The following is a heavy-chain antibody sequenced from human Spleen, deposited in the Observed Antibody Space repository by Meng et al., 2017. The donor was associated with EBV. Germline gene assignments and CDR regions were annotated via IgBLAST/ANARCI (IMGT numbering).Heavy chain of an antibody. CDR3: ARPFPSWQSPRLDPFGA. D-gene: IGHD6-19*01. V-gene: IGHV4-39*01. CDR1: GASISSFYY. Sequence: QLHRRESGLGQVKPSETLSPTCTVPGASISSFYYWGWIRQPPGRGLEWIGSVHYTGSTYYSPSLKSRVTVPVDTSKNQFSLRLTSVTAADTAVYYCARPFPSWQSPRLDPFGAWGQGTLVTVSS. J-gene: IGHJ5*02. CDR2: VHYTGST.